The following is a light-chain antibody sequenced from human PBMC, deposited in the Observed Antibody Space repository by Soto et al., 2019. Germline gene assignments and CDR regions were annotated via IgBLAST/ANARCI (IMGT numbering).Light chain of an antibody. CDR3: QRYNSYST. CDR1: HSIISW. CDR2: KGC. V-gene: IGKV1-5*03. J-gene: IGKJ1*01. Sequence: EIKVNKSPSTLAASVGDRVTITCRASHSIISWLAWYQQKQGKAPKLQIYKGCGLGSGVRSRFSGSGSGTEFTLTIISLEPDDFATYYCQRYNSYSTFGQGTKVDIK.